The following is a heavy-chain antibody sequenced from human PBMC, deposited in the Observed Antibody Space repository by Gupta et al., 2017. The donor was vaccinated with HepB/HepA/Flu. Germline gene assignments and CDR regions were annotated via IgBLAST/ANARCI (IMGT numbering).Heavy chain of an antibody. CDR2: IFPGDSDT. D-gene: IGHD4-11*01. V-gene: IGHV5-51*01. CDR1: GDSFNIYW. CDR3: TADPYRHASLY. Sequence: DVQLVQSGAEMKQPGESLKISCKRIGDSFNIYWTAWVRQMPGKGLEWMGFIFPGDSDTRYSPSFTGQVSFSVDKSISTAYLQWHSLKASDTAIDYCTADPYRHASLYWGQGTMVTVSS. J-gene: IGHJ4*02.